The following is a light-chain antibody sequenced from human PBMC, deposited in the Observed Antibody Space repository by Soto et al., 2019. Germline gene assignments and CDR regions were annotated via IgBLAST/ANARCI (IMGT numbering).Light chain of an antibody. Sequence: DIQMTQSPSSLSASVGDRVTITCRASHNIINYLNWYQQKPGEAPTLLVYDSSTLQSGVPSRFSGSGFGAEFTLTVSSLQPEDFATYYCQQSYSNPTWTFGQGTKVDIK. J-gene: IGKJ1*01. CDR1: HNIINY. CDR2: DSS. V-gene: IGKV1-39*01. CDR3: QQSYSNPTWT.